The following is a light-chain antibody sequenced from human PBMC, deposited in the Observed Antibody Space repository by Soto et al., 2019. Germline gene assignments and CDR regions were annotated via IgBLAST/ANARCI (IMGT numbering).Light chain of an antibody. J-gene: IGKJ4*01. CDR2: DAS. V-gene: IGKV3-15*01. CDR3: QQDSSWPLT. CDR1: QSVSSN. Sequence: EIVMTQSPATLSVSPGERATLSCRASQSVSSNLAWYQQKPGQAPRLLIYDASTRATGIPARFSGSGSGTEFTLTISTLQSEHLGVYYCQQDSSWPLTFGGGTKVDIK.